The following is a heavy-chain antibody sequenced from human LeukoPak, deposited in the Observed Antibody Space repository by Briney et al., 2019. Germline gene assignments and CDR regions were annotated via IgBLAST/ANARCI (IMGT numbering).Heavy chain of an antibody. D-gene: IGHD4-23*01. CDR2: INHSGST. Sequence: PSETLSLTCAVYGGSFSGYYWSWIRQPPGKGLEWIGEINHSGSTNYNPSLKSRVTISVDTSKNQFSLKLSSVTAADTAVYYCARGLTTVVTPDQSPHQKTYYFDYWGQGTLVTVSS. J-gene: IGHJ4*02. CDR3: ARGLTTVVTPDQSPHQKTYYFDY. V-gene: IGHV4-34*01. CDR1: GGSFSGYY.